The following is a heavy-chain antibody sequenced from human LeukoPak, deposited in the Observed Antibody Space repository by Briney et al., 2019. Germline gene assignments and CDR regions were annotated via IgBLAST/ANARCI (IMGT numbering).Heavy chain of an antibody. J-gene: IGHJ6*03. V-gene: IGHV3-21*01. CDR2: ISSSSSYI. D-gene: IGHD5-18*01. CDR3: AKAVTASVNYYYYYYMDV. CDR1: GFTFSSYS. Sequence: PGGSLRLSCAASGFTFSSYSMNWVRQAPGKGLEWVSSISSSSSYIYYADSVKGRFTISRDNAKNSLYLQMNSLRAEDTAVYYCAKAVTASVNYYYYYYMDVWGKGTTVTVSS.